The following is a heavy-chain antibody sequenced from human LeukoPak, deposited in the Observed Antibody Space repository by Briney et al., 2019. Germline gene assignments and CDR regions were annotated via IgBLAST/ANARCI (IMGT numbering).Heavy chain of an antibody. V-gene: IGHV4-59*01. CDR2: ISYIGST. J-gene: IGHJ6*03. Sequence: KASETLSLTCTVAGGSISNYYWSWIRQPPGKGLEWIGYISYIGSTNYNPSLKSRVTISEDTSKNQFSLKLSSVTAADTAVYYCAGSYYYYMDVWGKGTTVTVSS. CDR1: GGSISNYY. CDR3: AGSYYYYMDV.